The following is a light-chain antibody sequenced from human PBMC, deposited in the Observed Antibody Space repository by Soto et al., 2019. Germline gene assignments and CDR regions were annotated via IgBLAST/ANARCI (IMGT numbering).Light chain of an antibody. V-gene: IGKV3-11*01. CDR2: DAS. CDR3: QLRNNWPPLRT. Sequence: EIVLTQSPATLSLSPGERATLSCRASQSIGSYLAWYQQKPGQAPRLLIYDASNRATGIPARFSGSGSGTDFTLTISSLEPEDFAVYYCQLRNNWPPLRTFGQGTKLEI. CDR1: QSIGSY. J-gene: IGKJ1*01.